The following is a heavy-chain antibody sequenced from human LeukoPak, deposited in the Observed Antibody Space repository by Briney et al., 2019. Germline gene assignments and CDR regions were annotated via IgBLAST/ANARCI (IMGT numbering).Heavy chain of an antibody. CDR3: AKGDGEFEY. CDR1: GYKFTSYL. J-gene: IGHJ4*02. V-gene: IGHV5-51*01. Sequence: GESLKISCKASGYKFTSYLIGWLRQMPGKGLEWMGVIYPGESDTRYSPSFQGQVTISADKSISTAYLQWSSLRASDTAVYYCAKGDGEFEYWGQGTLVTVPS. CDR2: IYPGESDT. D-gene: IGHD3-10*01.